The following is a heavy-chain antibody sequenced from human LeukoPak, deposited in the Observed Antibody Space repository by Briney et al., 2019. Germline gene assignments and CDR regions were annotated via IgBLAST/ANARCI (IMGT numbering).Heavy chain of an antibody. CDR1: GGSISSNNW. J-gene: IGHJ2*01. D-gene: IGHD2-2*01. V-gene: IGHV4-4*02. CDR3: ARDALYCSSTSCYRYWYFDL. CDR2: IFHSGST. Sequence: SGTLSLTCVVSGGSISSNNWWSWVRQPPGKGLEWIGEIFHSGSTNHNPSLKSRVTISVDKSKTRFSLRLSSVTAADTAVYYCARDALYCSSTSCYRYWYFDLWGRGTLVTVSS.